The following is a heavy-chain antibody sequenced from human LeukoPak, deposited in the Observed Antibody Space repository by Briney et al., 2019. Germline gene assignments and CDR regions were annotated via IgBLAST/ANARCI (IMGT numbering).Heavy chain of an antibody. CDR1: GGSFSGYY. Sequence: PSETLSLTCAVYGGSFSGYYWSWIRQPPGKGLEWIGEINHSGSTNYNPSLKSRVTISVDTSKNQFSLKLSSVTAADTAVYYCARGPQDIVMVVAAKGKFDYWGQGTLVTVSS. CDR3: ARGPQDIVMVVAAKGKFDY. D-gene: IGHD2-15*01. V-gene: IGHV4-34*01. J-gene: IGHJ4*02. CDR2: INHSGST.